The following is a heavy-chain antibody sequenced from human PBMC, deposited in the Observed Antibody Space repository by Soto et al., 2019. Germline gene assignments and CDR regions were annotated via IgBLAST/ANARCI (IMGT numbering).Heavy chain of an antibody. CDR1: GGSSSSFY. CDR3: ARQDGGIGGSYYRGAFDI. D-gene: IGHD2-15*01. V-gene: IGHV4-59*08. CDR2: IYYSGST. J-gene: IGHJ3*02. Sequence: PSEMMSLTCTVVGGSSSSFYWSWIRQPPGKGLEWIGYIYYSGSTNYNPSLKSRVTISVDTSKNQFSLKLSSVTAADTAVYYCARQDGGIGGSYYRGAFDIWGQGTMVTVSS.